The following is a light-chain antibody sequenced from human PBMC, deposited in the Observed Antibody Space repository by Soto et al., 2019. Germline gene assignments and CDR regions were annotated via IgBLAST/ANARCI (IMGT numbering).Light chain of an antibody. CDR3: QQYNVWPRT. Sequence: EIGMTHSPATLSVSRGEIATLSCRASQIVSSNLAWYQQKPGQAPRLLIYGASTRATGIPARFSGSGSGTEFTLTISSLQSEDFAVYYCQQYNVWPRTFGQGTKVDIK. CDR1: QIVSSN. CDR2: GAS. J-gene: IGKJ1*01. V-gene: IGKV3-15*01.